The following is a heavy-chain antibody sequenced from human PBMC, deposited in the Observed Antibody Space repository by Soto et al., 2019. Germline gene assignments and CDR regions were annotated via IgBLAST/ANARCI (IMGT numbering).Heavy chain of an antibody. CDR2: ISDSGDIT. D-gene: IGHD1-20*01. V-gene: IGHV3-23*01. J-gene: IGHJ4*02. Sequence: PGGSLRLSCAASEFTFSSYAMTWVRQAPGRGLQWVATISDSGDITYYADSVKGRFTISRDNSRNTLYLQMNNLRAEDTALYYCAKPWGTSIRDSRQRFDYWGRGTLVTVSS. CDR1: EFTFSSYA. CDR3: AKPWGTSIRDSRQRFDY.